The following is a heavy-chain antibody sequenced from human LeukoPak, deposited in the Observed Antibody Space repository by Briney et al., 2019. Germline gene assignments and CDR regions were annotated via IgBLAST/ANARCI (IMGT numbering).Heavy chain of an antibody. J-gene: IGHJ6*02. D-gene: IGHD3-9*01. CDR3: ARRYFDWRYGMDV. V-gene: IGHV1-2*02. CDR1: GYTFTGYY. Sequence: ASVEVSCKASGYTFTGYYMHWVRQAPGQGLEWMGWINPNSGGTNYAQRFQGRVTMTRDTSISTAYMELSRLRSDDTAVYYCARRYFDWRYGMDVWGQGTTVTVSS. CDR2: INPNSGGT.